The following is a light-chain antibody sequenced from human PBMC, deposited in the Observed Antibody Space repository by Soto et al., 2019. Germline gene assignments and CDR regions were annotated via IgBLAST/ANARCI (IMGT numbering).Light chain of an antibody. CDR2: WAS. J-gene: IGKJ3*01. Sequence: DIVMTQSPDSLAVSLGERATINYKSSQSVLYSSNNRNYLAWYQQKPGQPPKLLIYWASARESGVPDRFSGSGSGTDFTLSISSLQAEDVAVYYCQQYYTTPFTFGPGTTVDIK. CDR1: QSVLYSSNNRNY. CDR3: QQYYTTPFT. V-gene: IGKV4-1*01.